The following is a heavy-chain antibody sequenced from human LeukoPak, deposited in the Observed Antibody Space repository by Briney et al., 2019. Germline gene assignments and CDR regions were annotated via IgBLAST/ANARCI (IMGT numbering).Heavy chain of an antibody. Sequence: SVKVSRKASGGTFSRYAISWVRQAPGQGLEWMGGIIPILGTANYAQKFQGRVTITADESTSTAYMELSSLRSEDTAVYYCASSFRVVPAAPSDYYYMDVWGKGTTVTLSS. J-gene: IGHJ6*03. D-gene: IGHD2-2*01. CDR3: ASSFRVVPAAPSDYYYMDV. CDR2: IIPILGTA. CDR1: GGTFSRYA. V-gene: IGHV1-69*01.